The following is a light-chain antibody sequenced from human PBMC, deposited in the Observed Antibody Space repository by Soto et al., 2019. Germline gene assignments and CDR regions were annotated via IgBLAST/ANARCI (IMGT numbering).Light chain of an antibody. CDR2: KVS. CDR1: RSLVYSDGDTY. CDR3: RKGTHWPQLT. V-gene: IGKV2-30*01. J-gene: IGKJ5*01. Sequence: DVVMTQSPLSLSVTLGQPASISCRSSRSLVYSDGDTYLNWFQQRPGQSPRRLIYKVSNRDSGVPDRFSGSGSVTAFTLKISRVEAEGVGVYYCRKGTHWPQLTFVQGTRLEIX.